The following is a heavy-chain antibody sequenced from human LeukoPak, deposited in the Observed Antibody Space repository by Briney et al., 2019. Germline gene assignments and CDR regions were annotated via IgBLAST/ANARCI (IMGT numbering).Heavy chain of an antibody. CDR2: ISGSGSST. Sequence: GGSLRLSCAASGFTFSSYAMSWVRQAPGKGLEWVSTISGSGSSTYYADSVKGQFAISRDNSKNTLYLQMNSLRAEDTAVYYCAKEKPGYYGSGSYSQGAFDIWGQGTMVTVSS. CDR3: AKEKPGYYGSGSYSQGAFDI. V-gene: IGHV3-23*01. CDR1: GFTFSSYA. J-gene: IGHJ3*02. D-gene: IGHD3-10*01.